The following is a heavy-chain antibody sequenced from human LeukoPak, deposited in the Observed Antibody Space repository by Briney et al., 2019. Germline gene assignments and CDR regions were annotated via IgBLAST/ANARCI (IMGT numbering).Heavy chain of an antibody. Sequence: KLSQTLSLTCAISGDSVSSNSAAWNWIRQSPSRGLEWLGRTYYRSKWYNDYAVSVKSRITINPDTSKNQFSLQLNSVTPEDTAVYYCARDLRSSWNGDDAFDTWGQGTMVTVSS. V-gene: IGHV6-1*01. CDR1: GDSVSSNSAA. CDR2: TYYRSKWYN. J-gene: IGHJ3*02. D-gene: IGHD6-13*01. CDR3: ARDLRSSWNGDDAFDT.